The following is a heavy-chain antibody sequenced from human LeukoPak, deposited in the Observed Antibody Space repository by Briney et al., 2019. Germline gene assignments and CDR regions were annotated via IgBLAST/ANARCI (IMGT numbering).Heavy chain of an antibody. D-gene: IGHD1-26*01. V-gene: IGHV1-18*01. J-gene: IGHJ6*02. CDR1: GYTFTSYG. CDR3: AREGGEWELLGYYGMDV. Sequence: ASVKVSCKASGYTFTSYGISWVRQAPGQGLEWMGWISAYNGNTNYAQKLQGRVTMTTDTSTSTAYMELRSLRSDDTAVYYCAREGGEWELLGYYGMDVWGQGTTVTVSS. CDR2: ISAYNGNT.